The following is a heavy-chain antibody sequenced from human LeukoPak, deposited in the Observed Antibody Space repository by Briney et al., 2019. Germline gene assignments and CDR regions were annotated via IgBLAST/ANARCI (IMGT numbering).Heavy chain of an antibody. CDR2: INHSGSA. Sequence: PSETLSLTCAVYGGSFSGYQWSWIRQSPGKGLELIGEINHSGSANYNPSLKSRVTISIDTSKNQFSLKLSSVTAADTAMYYCARGGGHSYSSSSLDAFDIWGQGTMVTVSS. D-gene: IGHD6-6*01. CDR1: GGSFSGYQ. CDR3: ARGGGHSYSSSSLDAFDI. V-gene: IGHV4-34*01. J-gene: IGHJ3*02.